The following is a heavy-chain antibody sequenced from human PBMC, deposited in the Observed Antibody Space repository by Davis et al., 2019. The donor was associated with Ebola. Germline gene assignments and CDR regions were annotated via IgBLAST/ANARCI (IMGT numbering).Heavy chain of an antibody. CDR3: ARDPPDNLGWDFDL. Sequence: SETLSLTCTVSGGSISSSGYYWGWIRQHPGEGLEWIGCIYYRGSTYYSPSLKSRVSMSVDTSKNQFSLDLSSVTAADTALYFCARDPPDNLGWDFDLWGRGTLVTVSS. V-gene: IGHV4-31*03. CDR1: GGSISSSGYY. D-gene: IGHD3-9*01. CDR2: IYYRGST. J-gene: IGHJ2*01.